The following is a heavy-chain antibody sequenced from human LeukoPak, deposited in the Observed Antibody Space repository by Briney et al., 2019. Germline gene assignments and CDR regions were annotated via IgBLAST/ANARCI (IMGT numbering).Heavy chain of an antibody. CDR1: VGSISSGGYY. V-gene: IGHV4-31*03. J-gene: IGHJ4*02. D-gene: IGHD5-18*01. CDR2: IYYSGST. CDR3: ARRAMVTEFDY. Sequence: SQTLSLTCTVSVGSISSGGYYWSWIRQHPGRGLEWIGYIYYSGSTYYNPSLKSRVTISVDTSKNHFSLQLSSVTAADTAVYYCARRAMVTEFDYWGQGTLVTVSS.